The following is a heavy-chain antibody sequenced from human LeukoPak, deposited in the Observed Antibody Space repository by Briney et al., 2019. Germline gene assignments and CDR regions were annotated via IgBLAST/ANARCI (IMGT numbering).Heavy chain of an antibody. CDR1: GYTFTSYA. D-gene: IGHD6-13*01. CDR2: INAGNGNT. Sequence: ASVKVSCKASGYTFTSYAMHWVRQAPGQRLEWMGWINAGNGNTKYSQKFQGRVTITRDTFASTAYMELSSLRSEDTAVYYCARVGAAAGPYYLDYWGQGTLVTVSS. J-gene: IGHJ4*02. V-gene: IGHV1-3*01. CDR3: ARVGAAAGPYYLDY.